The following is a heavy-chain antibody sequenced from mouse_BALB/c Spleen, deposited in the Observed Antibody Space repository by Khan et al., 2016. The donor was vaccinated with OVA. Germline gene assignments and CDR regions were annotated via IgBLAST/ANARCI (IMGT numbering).Heavy chain of an antibody. CDR2: ISSGGST. CDR1: GFTFSNYA. CDR3: ARDYWFTY. J-gene: IGHJ3*01. Sequence: EVQLQESGGGLVKPGGSLKLSCAASGFTFSNYAMSWVRQTPEKRLEWVASISSGGSTYYPDSVKGRFTTFRDNDRNILYLQMSSLRSEYTAMYYCARDYWFTYWGQGTLVTVSA. V-gene: IGHV5-6-5*01.